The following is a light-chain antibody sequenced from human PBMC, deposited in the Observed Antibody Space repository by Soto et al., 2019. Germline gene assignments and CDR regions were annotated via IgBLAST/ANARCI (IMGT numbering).Light chain of an antibody. CDR3: QQYNGWPIT. CDR1: QSISSY. J-gene: IGKJ5*01. Sequence: DIQMTQSPSYVSASLGDVVTITCRASQSISSYLNWYQQKPGKAPKLLIYAASSLQSGVPSRFSGSGSGTDFTLTISCLQSEDFAVYYCQQYNGWPITFGQGTRLEI. V-gene: IGKV1-39*02. CDR2: AAS.